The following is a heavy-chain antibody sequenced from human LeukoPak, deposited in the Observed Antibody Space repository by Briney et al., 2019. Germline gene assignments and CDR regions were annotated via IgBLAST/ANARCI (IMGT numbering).Heavy chain of an antibody. V-gene: IGHV3-23*01. J-gene: IGHJ4*02. CDR1: GFTFSSYA. CDR2: ISGSGGST. Sequence: GGSLRLSCAASGFTFSSYAMSWVRQAPGKGLEWVSAISGSGGSTYYADSVKGRFTISRDNSKNTLYLQMNSLRAEDTAVYYCAKDMLVVPTYYYDSSGYHGPFDYWGQGTLVTVSS. CDR3: AKDMLVVPTYYYDSSGYHGPFDY. D-gene: IGHD3-22*01.